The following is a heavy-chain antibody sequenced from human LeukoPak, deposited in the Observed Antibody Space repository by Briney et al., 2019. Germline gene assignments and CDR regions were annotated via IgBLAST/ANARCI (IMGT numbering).Heavy chain of an antibody. CDR1: GFTFSSHS. CDR3: VRGIAAAGNVY. D-gene: IGHD6-13*01. Sequence: GGSLRLSCVASGFTFSSHSMNWVRQAPGKGLVWVSRINSDGSSTSYADSVKGRFTISRDNTKNTLYLQMNSLRAEDTAVYYCVRGIAAAGNVYWGQGTLVTVSS. CDR2: INSDGSST. V-gene: IGHV3-74*01. J-gene: IGHJ4*02.